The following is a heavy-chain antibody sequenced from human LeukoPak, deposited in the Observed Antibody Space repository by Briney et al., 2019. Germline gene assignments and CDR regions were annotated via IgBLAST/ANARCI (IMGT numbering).Heavy chain of an antibody. V-gene: IGHV4-59*01. D-gene: IGHD3-22*01. CDR1: GGSINTYY. CDR3: ARDDSSGYDY. CDR2: IYYSGST. Sequence: PSETLSLTCTVSGGSINTYYWSWIRQPPGKGLEWIGYIYYSGSTNYNPSLKSRVTISVDTSKNQFSLKLSSVTAADTAVYYCARDDSSGYDYWGQGTLVTVSS. J-gene: IGHJ4*02.